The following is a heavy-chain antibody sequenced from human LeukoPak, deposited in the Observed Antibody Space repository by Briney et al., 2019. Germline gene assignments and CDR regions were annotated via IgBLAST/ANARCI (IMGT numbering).Heavy chain of an antibody. V-gene: IGHV3-23*01. Sequence: GGSLRLSCAASGFTFSSYAMSWVRQAPGKGLEWVSAISGSGGSTYYADSVKGRFTISGDNSKNTLYLQMNSLRAEDTAVYYCAKALGYYGSGSELDYWGQGTLVTVSS. CDR3: AKALGYYGSGSELDY. J-gene: IGHJ4*02. CDR2: ISGSGGST. D-gene: IGHD3-10*01. CDR1: GFTFSSYA.